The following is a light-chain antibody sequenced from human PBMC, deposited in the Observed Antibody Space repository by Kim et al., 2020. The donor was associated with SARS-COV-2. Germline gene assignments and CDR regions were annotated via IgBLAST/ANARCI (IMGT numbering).Light chain of an antibody. V-gene: IGKV3-20*01. CDR1: QSVSSNY. J-gene: IGKJ2*01. CDR3: EQYGTSPRT. Sequence: LSPGERATLSCRASQSVSSNYLAWYQQKPGQAPRLLIYGASSRPTAIPDKFSGSGSGTDFTLTISRLEPEDFAVYYCEQYGTSPRTFGQGTKLEI. CDR2: GAS.